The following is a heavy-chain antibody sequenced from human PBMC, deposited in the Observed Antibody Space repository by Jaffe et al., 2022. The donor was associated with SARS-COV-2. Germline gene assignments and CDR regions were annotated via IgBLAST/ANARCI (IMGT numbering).Heavy chain of an antibody. D-gene: IGHD3-10*01. Sequence: QVQLVQSGAEVKKPGASVKVSCKASGYSLIDYGISWVRQAPGQGLEWMGWISGYNVKTKYAQEFQGRVTMTRDTSTSTAYMELRSLRFDDTAVYYCTSRKESGGMDVWGQGTTVTVSS. J-gene: IGHJ6*01. CDR1: GYSLIDYG. CDR2: ISGYNVKT. V-gene: IGHV1-18*01. CDR3: TSRKESGGMDV.